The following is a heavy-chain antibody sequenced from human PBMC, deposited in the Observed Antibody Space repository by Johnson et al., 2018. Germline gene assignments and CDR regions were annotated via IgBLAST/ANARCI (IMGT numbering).Heavy chain of an antibody. CDR3: AREPLGDYYDSSGPFFDI. CDR2: IWYDGSNK. J-gene: IGHJ3*02. Sequence: QVQLVESGGGVVQPGRSLRLSCAASGFTFSSYGMHWVRQAPGKGLEWVAVIWYDGSNKYYADSVKGRFTISRENSKNTLYLQMNSLGAEDTAVDYWAREPLGDYYDSSGPFFDIWGQGTMVTVSS. CDR1: GFTFSSYG. D-gene: IGHD3-22*01. V-gene: IGHV3-33*01.